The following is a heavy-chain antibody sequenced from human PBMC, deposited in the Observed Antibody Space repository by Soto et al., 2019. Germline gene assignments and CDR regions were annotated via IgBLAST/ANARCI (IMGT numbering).Heavy chain of an antibody. CDR3: ARYVRRWDSSSFLSYYYYYMDV. D-gene: IGHD6-13*01. J-gene: IGHJ6*03. CDR2: MHYTGFS. V-gene: IGHV4-59*08. Sequence: PSETLSLTCSFSGDSVTSHYLTWIRQSPEKGLEWIGYMHYTGFSHYNPSLKSRVTISVDRSRNQFSLKLSSVTAADTAVYYCARYVRRWDSSSFLSYYYYYMDVWGKGTTVTVSS. CDR1: GDSVTSHY.